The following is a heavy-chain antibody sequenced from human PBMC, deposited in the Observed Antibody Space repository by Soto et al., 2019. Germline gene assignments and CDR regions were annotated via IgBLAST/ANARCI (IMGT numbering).Heavy chain of an antibody. CDR2: ITANNVNT. J-gene: IGHJ4*02. D-gene: IGHD3-22*01. CDR1: GYTFTSYG. CDR3: ARDMGGYYFESNDY. Sequence: RASVKVSCETSGYTFTSYGISWVRQAPGQGLEWMGWITANNVNTNYAQKFQGRVTMTTDTSTATAYMELRSLRSDDTAVYYCARDMGGYYFESNDYWGQGTLVTVSS. V-gene: IGHV1-18*01.